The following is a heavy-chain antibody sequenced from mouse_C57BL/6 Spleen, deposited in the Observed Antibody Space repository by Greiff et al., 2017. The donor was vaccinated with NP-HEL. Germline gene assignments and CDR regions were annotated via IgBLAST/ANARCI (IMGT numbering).Heavy chain of an antibody. Sequence: EVQRVESGGGLVQPGGSMKLSCAASGFTFSDSWMDWVRQSPEKGLEWVAEIRNKANNHATYYAESVKGRITISRDDSKSSVDLQMSSLRAEDTGIYYWTRRVPFDYWGQGTTLTVSS. J-gene: IGHJ2*01. V-gene: IGHV6-6*01. CDR3: TRRVPFDY. CDR2: IRNKANNHAT. CDR1: GFTFSDSW.